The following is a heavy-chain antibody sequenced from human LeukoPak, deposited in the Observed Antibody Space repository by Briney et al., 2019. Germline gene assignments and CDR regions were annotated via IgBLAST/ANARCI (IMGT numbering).Heavy chain of an antibody. D-gene: IGHD3-22*01. CDR3: ARAGGLGTYYYDSSGYYYFDY. CDR2: ISGSGGST. V-gene: IGHV3-23*01. Sequence: GGSLRLSCAASGFTFSSYAMSWVRQAPGKGLEWVSAISGSGGSTYYADSVKGRFTISRDNSKNTLYLQMNSLRAEDTAVYYCARAGGLGTYYYDSSGYYYFDYWGQGTLVTVSS. J-gene: IGHJ4*02. CDR1: GFTFSSYA.